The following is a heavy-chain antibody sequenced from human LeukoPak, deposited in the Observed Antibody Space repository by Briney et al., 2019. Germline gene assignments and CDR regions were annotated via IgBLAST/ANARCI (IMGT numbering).Heavy chain of an antibody. D-gene: IGHD1-7*01. CDR3: VKDLTATTSA. V-gene: IGHV3-64D*09. J-gene: IGHJ4*02. Sequence: GGSLRLSCSASGFTFSSYVMHWVPQAPGKGLEYVSGISSSGGTIYYADSVKGRFSISRDNPKNTLDLQMSSLRAEDTAVYYCVKDLTATTSAWGQGTLVIVSS. CDR1: GFTFSSYV. CDR2: ISSSGGTI.